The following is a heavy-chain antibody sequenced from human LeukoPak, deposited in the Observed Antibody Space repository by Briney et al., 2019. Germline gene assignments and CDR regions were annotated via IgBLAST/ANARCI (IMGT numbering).Heavy chain of an antibody. D-gene: IGHD3-22*01. CDR2: VNADNSNT. V-gene: IGHV1-3*03. Sequence: ASVKVSCKASGLAFTSYAIHWVRQAPGQGLEWMGWVNADNSNTKYSQEFQGRVTITRDTSASTAYMDLNSLRSEDMAVYYCAVGDYYYDTRFDYWGQGTLVTVSS. CDR3: AVGDYYYDTRFDY. J-gene: IGHJ4*02. CDR1: GLAFTSYA.